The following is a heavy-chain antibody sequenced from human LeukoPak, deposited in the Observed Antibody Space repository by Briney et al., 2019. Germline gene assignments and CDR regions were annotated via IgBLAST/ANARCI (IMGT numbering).Heavy chain of an antibody. V-gene: IGHV3-23*01. Sequence: GGTLRLSCAASGFTFSSYAMNWVRQAPGKGLEWVSSISGSGGSTYYADSVKGRFTISRDNSKNTLYLQMNSLRAEDTAVYYCAKVLATINNYWGQGTLVTVSS. CDR2: ISGSGGST. D-gene: IGHD5-24*01. CDR1: GFTFSSYA. J-gene: IGHJ4*02. CDR3: AKVLATINNY.